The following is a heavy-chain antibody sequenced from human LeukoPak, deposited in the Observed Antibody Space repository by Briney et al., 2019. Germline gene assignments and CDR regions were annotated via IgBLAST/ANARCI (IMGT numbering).Heavy chain of an antibody. CDR2: INPNSGGT. CDR1: GYTFTGYY. Sequence: ASVKVSCKASGYTFTGYYMHWVRQAPGQGLEWMGWINPNSGGTNYAQKFQGRVTMTRDTSISTAYMELSRLRSDDTAVYYCARDTSYGSSSWYRLAPGDYWGQGTLVTVSS. J-gene: IGHJ4*02. CDR3: ARDTSYGSSSWYRLAPGDY. V-gene: IGHV1-2*02. D-gene: IGHD6-13*01.